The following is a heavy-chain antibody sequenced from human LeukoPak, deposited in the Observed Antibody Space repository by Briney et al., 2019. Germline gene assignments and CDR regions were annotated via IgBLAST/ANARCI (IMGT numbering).Heavy chain of an antibody. CDR1: GFTFSSYA. Sequence: GGSLRLSCAASGFTFSSYAMHWVRQAPGKGLEWVAVISYDGSNKYYADSVKGRFTISRDNAKNTLYLQMNSLRAEDTAVYHCARGGGYSYGSFDYWGQGTLVTVSS. J-gene: IGHJ4*02. V-gene: IGHV3-30*04. CDR3: ARGGGYSYGSFDY. CDR2: ISYDGSNK. D-gene: IGHD5-18*01.